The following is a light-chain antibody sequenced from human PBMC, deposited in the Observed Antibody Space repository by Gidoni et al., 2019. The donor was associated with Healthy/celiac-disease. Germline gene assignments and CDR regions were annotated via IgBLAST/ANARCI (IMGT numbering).Light chain of an antibody. J-gene: IGLJ2*01. Sequence: QSALPQPASVSGSPGQSITISCTGTSSDVGSYNLVSWYQQHPGKAPKLMIYEVSKRPSGVSNRFSGSKSGNTASLTISGLQAEDEADYYCCSYAGIDVVFGGGTKLTVL. CDR3: CSYAGIDVV. V-gene: IGLV2-23*02. CDR2: EVS. CDR1: SSDVGSYNL.